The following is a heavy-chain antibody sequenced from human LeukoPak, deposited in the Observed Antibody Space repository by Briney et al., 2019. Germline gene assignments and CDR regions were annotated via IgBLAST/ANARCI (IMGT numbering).Heavy chain of an antibody. Sequence: GGSLRLSCAASGFTVSSNYMSWVRQAPGKGLEWVSVIYSGGSTYYADSVKGRFTISRDNSKNTLYLQMNSLRAEDTAVYYCARGLKTYYYDSSGYYPHLDYWGQGTLVTVSS. D-gene: IGHD3-22*01. CDR1: GFTVSSNY. J-gene: IGHJ4*02. V-gene: IGHV3-53*01. CDR3: ARGLKTYYYDSSGYYPHLDY. CDR2: IYSGGST.